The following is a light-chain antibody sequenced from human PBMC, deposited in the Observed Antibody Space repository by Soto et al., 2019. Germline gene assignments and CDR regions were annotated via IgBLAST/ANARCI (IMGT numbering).Light chain of an antibody. V-gene: IGKV1-5*01. CDR3: QPYDYSRT. J-gene: IGKJ1*01. Sequence: DIQMTQSPSTLSASGGDTVTITCRASQSVSDSLAWYQVKPGEVPKLLIFDVSNLETGVPSRFSGSGSGTEFSLTIRGPQPDDFATYYCQPYDYSRTFGQGTKVDIK. CDR1: QSVSDS. CDR2: DVS.